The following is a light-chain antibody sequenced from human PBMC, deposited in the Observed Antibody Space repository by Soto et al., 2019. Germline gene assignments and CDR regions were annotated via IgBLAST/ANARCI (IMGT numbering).Light chain of an antibody. Sequence: DIQMTQSPSTLSASVGDRVTITCRASQRISSWLAWYQQKPGKAPKLLIYDASSLESGVPSRFSGSGSGTEFTLTIRSLQPDDFATYYCQQYNSYSRTFGQGTRVEIK. CDR1: QRISSW. CDR3: QQYNSYSRT. CDR2: DAS. J-gene: IGKJ1*01. V-gene: IGKV1-5*01.